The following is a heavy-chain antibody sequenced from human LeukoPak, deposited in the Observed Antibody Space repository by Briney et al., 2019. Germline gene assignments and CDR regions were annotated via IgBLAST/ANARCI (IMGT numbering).Heavy chain of an antibody. D-gene: IGHD3-22*01. CDR1: GFTFSSYA. J-gene: IGHJ4*02. CDR3: AKSESPYDSSGYYLYS. CDR2: ISWNSGSI. Sequence: GGSLRLSCAASGFTFSSYAMSWVRQAPGKGLEWVSGISWNSGSIGYADSVKGRFTISRDNAKNSLYLQMNSLRAEDTALYYCAKSESPYDSSGYYLYSWGQGTLVTVSS. V-gene: IGHV3-9*01.